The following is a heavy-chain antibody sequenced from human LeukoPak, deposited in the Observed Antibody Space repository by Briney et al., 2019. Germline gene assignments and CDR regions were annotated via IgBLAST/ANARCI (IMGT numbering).Heavy chain of an antibody. Sequence: GGSLRLSCAASGFTFTSYSMNWVRQAPGKGLEWVSAISGSGGSTYYADFVKGRFTISRDNSKSTLYLQMNNLRADDTAVYYCAKVLLRALDYMDVWGKGTTVTISS. V-gene: IGHV3-23*01. CDR1: GFTFTSYS. J-gene: IGHJ6*03. CDR2: ISGSGGST. CDR3: AKVLLRALDYMDV. D-gene: IGHD2-15*01.